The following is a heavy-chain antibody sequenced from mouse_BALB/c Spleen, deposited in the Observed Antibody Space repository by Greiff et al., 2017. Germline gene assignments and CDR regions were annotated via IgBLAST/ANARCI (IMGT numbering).Heavy chain of an antibody. CDR1: GDSITSGY. CDR2: ISYSGST. J-gene: IGHJ4*01. V-gene: IGHV3-8*02. Sequence: EVQLKESGPSLVKPSQTLSLTCSVTGDSITSGYWNWIRKFPGNKLEYMGYISYSGSTYYNPSLKSRISITRDTSKNQYYLQLNSVTTEDTATYYCAREYDENYYAMDYWGQGTSVTVSS. D-gene: IGHD2-14*01. CDR3: AREYDENYYAMDY.